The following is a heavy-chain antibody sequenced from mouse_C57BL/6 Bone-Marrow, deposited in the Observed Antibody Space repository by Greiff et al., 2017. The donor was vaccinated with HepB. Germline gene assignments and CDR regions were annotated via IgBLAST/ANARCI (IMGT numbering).Heavy chain of an antibody. D-gene: IGHD1-1*01. CDR2: ISDGGSYT. CDR1: GFTFSSYA. V-gene: IGHV5-4*03. Sequence: EVKLMESGGGLVKPGGSLKLSCAASGFTFSSYAMSWVRQTPEKRLEWVATISDGGSYTYYPDNVKGRFTISRDNAKNNLYLQMSHLKSEDTAMYYCARGDYGSSEFDYWGQGTTLTVSS. CDR3: ARGDYGSSEFDY. J-gene: IGHJ2*01.